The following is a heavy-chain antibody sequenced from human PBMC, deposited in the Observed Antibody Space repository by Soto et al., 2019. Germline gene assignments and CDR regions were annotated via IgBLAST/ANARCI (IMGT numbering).Heavy chain of an antibody. D-gene: IGHD2-2*01. Sequence: GSLRLSCAASGFTFSSYAMSWVRPAPGKGLEWVSAISGSGGSTYYADSVKGRFTISRDNSKNTLYLQMNSLRAEDTAVYYCAKSGPYQLLFICNWFEPWGQGTLVTVSS. CDR3: AKSGPYQLLFICNWFEP. V-gene: IGHV3-23*01. CDR1: GFTFSSYA. J-gene: IGHJ5*02. CDR2: ISGSGGST.